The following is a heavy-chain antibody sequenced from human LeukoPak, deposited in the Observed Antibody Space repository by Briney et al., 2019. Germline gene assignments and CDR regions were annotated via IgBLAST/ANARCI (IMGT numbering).Heavy chain of an antibody. V-gene: IGHV3-20*04. J-gene: IGHJ6*03. CDR1: GFTFDDYG. Sequence: GGSLRLSCAASGFTFDDYGMSWVRQAPRKGLEWVSGINWNGGSTGYADSVKGRFTISRDNAKNSLYLQMNSLRAEDTALYYCARDQKNYYYMDVWGKGTTVTVSS. CDR3: ARDQKNYYYMDV. CDR2: INWNGGST.